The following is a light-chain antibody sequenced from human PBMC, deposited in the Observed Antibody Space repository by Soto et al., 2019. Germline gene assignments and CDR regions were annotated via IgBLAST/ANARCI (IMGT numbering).Light chain of an antibody. J-gene: IGLJ3*02. V-gene: IGLV2-8*01. CDR3: TTYVGSNIWV. CDR1: SSDVGAYSY. CDR2: AVS. Sequence: QSALTEPPSASGYPRRSVTISCTGTSSDVGAYSYVSWYQQYPGKAPKLMLYAVSKQPSGVPDRFSGSKSGNTASRPVAGLQAEDEADYYCTTYVGSNIWVFGGGTKLTVL.